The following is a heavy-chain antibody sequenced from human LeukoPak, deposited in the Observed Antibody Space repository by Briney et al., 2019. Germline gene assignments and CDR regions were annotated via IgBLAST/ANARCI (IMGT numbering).Heavy chain of an antibody. V-gene: IGHV4-30-2*01. J-gene: IGHJ4*02. Sequence: SETLSLTCAVSGGSISSAGYSWSWIRQPPGKGQEWIGYIYHSGSTYYNSSLKSRVTISVDRSKNQFSLKLTSVTAADTAVYYCARLGRYDYFIDYWGQGTLVTVSS. CDR1: GGSISSAGYS. CDR3: ARLGRYDYFIDY. CDR2: IYHSGST. D-gene: IGHD3-16*01.